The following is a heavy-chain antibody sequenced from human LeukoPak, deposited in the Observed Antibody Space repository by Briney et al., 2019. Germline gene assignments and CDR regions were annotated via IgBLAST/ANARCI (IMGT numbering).Heavy chain of an antibody. D-gene: IGHD3-22*01. CDR2: INHDATEK. CDR1: GFSFDSYW. J-gene: IGHJ4*02. V-gene: IGHV3-7*01. Sequence: GGSLRLSCVASGFSFDSYWMNWVRQAPGRGLEWVANINHDATEKYYVDSVKGRFTISRDNAKKSLYLQMNSLRAEDTAVYYCARSVAYYYDSSGFDYWGQGTLVTVSS. CDR3: ARSVAYYYDSSGFDY.